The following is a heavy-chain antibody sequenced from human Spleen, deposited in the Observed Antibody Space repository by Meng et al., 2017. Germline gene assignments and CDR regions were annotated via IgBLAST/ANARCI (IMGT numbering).Heavy chain of an antibody. CDR2: ISSSGSTI. CDR3: TNSPGFAMFDF. V-gene: IGHV3-11*01. Sequence: GESLKISCAASGFTFSDYYMSWIRQAPGKGLEWVSYISSSGSTIYYADSVKGRFTISRDNAKNSLYLQMNSLRAEDTAVYYCTNSPGFAMFDFWGQGTLVTVSS. CDR1: GFTFSDYY. J-gene: IGHJ4*02.